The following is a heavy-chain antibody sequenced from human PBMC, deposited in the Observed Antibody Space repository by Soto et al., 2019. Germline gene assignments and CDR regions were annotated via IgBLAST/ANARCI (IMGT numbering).Heavy chain of an antibody. D-gene: IGHD3-10*01. CDR3: ARGQDYYGSGSYYFDY. V-gene: IGHV4-59*01. J-gene: IGHJ4*02. Sequence: SETLSLTCTVSGGSISSYYWSWIRQPPGKGLEWIGYIYYSGSTNYNPSLKSRVTISVDTSKNQFSLELISVTAADTAVYYCARGQDYYGSGSYYFDYWGQGTLVTVFS. CDR1: GGSISSYY. CDR2: IYYSGST.